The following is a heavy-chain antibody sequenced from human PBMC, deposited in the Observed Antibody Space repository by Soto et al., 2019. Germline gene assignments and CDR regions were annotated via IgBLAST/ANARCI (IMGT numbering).Heavy chain of an antibody. Sequence: QVQLVQSGAEVKKPGASVKVSCNPSGYAFTSYTMHWVRQAPGQGLEWMGWINADNGDSKYSQKFQGRVTITRDTSASIAYLEPSSLRSEDTAVYYCARDTGSGLRVEPGIFEYWGQGTLVTVSS. CDR3: ARDTGSGLRVEPGIFEY. CDR1: GYAFTSYT. J-gene: IGHJ4*02. V-gene: IGHV1-3*01. D-gene: IGHD1-26*01. CDR2: INADNGDS.